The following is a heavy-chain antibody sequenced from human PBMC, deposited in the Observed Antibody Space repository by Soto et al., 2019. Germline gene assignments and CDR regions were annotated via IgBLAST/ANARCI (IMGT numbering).Heavy chain of an antibody. CDR3: ARGSPHPLVVDDY. J-gene: IGHJ4*02. CDR2: IIPIFGTA. V-gene: IGHV1-69*01. Sequence: QVQLVQSGAEVKKPGSSVKVSCKSSVGTFSSYAISWVRQAPGQGLEWMGGIIPIFGTANYAQKFQGRVTITADESTSTGYMELSSLRSEDTAVYYCARGSPHPLVVDDYWGQGTLVTVSS. CDR1: VGTFSSYA. D-gene: IGHD2-15*01.